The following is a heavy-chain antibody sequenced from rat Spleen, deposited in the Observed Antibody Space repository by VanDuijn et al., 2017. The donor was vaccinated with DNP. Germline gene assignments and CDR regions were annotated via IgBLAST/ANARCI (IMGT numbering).Heavy chain of an antibody. D-gene: IGHD1-7*01. CDR1: GYSITSNY. J-gene: IGHJ2*01. CDR3: ARWTRYFDY. Sequence: EVQLQESGSGLVKPSQSLSLTCSVTGYSITSNYWGWIRKFPGNKMEYIGHISYSGSTNYNPSLKSRISITRDTSKNHFFLHLNSVTTEDTDTYYCARWTRYFDYWGQGVMVTVSS. CDR2: ISYSGST. V-gene: IGHV3-1*01.